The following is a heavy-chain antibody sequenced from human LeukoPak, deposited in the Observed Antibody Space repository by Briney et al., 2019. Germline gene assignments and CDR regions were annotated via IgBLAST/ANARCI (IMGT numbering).Heavy chain of an antibody. D-gene: IGHD3-22*01. V-gene: IGHV3-23*01. J-gene: IGHJ4*02. CDR3: AKDPYYDSSGYYYSLYYFDY. CDR2: ISGSGGST. Sequence: GGSLRLSCAASGFTFSSYGMSWVRQAPGKGLEWVSAISGSGGSTYYADSVKGRFTISRDNSKNTLYLQMNSLRAEDTAVYYCAKDPYYDSSGYYYSLYYFDYWGQGTLVTVSS. CDR1: GFTFSSYG.